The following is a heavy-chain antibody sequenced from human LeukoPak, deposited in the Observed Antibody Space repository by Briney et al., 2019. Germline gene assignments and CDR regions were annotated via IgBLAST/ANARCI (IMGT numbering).Heavy chain of an antibody. CDR1: GVSITTYS. CDR3: ARDFSSKNWFDT. D-gene: IGHD2/OR15-2a*01. V-gene: IGHV4-4*07. J-gene: IGHJ5*02. Sequence: PSETLSLACTVFGVSITTYSWSWIRQPAGRGLEWIGRFYSSGSTDYNPSLKSRVTMSVDTSKNQVSLKLSSVTAADTAIYYCARDFSSKNWFDTWGQGTLVTVSS. CDR2: FYSSGST.